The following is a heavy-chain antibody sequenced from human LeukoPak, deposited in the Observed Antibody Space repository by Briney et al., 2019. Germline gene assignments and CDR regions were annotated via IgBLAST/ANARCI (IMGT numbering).Heavy chain of an antibody. CDR3: AREGGSYPSYYFDY. CDR2: ISYDGSNK. V-gene: IGHV3-30-3*01. CDR1: GFTFSSYA. Sequence: QPGGSLRLSCAASGFTFSSYAMHWVRQAPGKGLEWVAVISYDGSNKYYADSVKGRFTISRDNSKNTLYLQMNSLRAEDTAVYYCAREGGSYPSYYFDYWGQGTLVTVSS. D-gene: IGHD1-26*01. J-gene: IGHJ4*02.